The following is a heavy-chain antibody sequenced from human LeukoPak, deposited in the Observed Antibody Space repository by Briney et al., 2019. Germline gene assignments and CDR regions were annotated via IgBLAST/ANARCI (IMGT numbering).Heavy chain of an antibody. J-gene: IGHJ4*02. CDR1: GGSVSSGSYY. V-gene: IGHV4-61*01. D-gene: IGHD4-17*01. CDR3: ARAYGDYAKPYFDY. Sequence: SETLSLTCTVSGGSVSSGSYYWGWIRQPPGKGLEWIGYIYYSGSTNYNPSLKSRVTISVDTSKNQFSLKLSSVTAADTAVYYCARAYGDYAKPYFDYWGQGTLVTVSS. CDR2: IYYSGST.